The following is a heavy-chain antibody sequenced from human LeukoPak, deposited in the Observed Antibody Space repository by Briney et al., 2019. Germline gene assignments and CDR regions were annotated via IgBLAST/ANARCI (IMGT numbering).Heavy chain of an antibody. V-gene: IGHV3-23*01. CDR3: AKDQGGYSGYDLVWVDC. J-gene: IGHJ4*02. CDR1: GFTFSSYA. Sequence: GGSLRLSCAASGFTFSSYAMSWVRLAPGKGLEWVSAISGSGGSTYYAGSVKGRFTISRDNSKNTLYLQMDSLRAEDTAVYYCAKDQGGYSGYDLVWVDCWGQGTLVTVSS. D-gene: IGHD5-12*01. CDR2: ISGSGGST.